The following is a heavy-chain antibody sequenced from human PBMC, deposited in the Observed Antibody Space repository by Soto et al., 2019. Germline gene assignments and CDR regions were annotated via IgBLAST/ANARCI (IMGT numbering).Heavy chain of an antibody. J-gene: IGHJ4*02. Sequence: QVQLQESGPGLVKPSETLSLTCAVSGDSISSPNWWSWYRQPPGKGLELIGEMFASGSSHYNPSLTGRVPISLDTSKHHFSLKLTSLAAADTAIYYCAREGFDHRPDYWGQGIPVTVSS. CDR1: GDSISSPNW. CDR2: MFASGSS. CDR3: AREGFDHRPDY. V-gene: IGHV4-4*02.